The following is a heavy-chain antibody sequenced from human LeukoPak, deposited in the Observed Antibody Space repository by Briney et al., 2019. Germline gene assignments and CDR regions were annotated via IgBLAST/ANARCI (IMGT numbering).Heavy chain of an antibody. CDR1: GFTFSAYD. V-gene: IGHV3-69-1*01. CDR3: AYSNSFDY. J-gene: IGHJ4*02. D-gene: IGHD4-11*01. Sequence: GGSLRLSCAASGFTFSAYDMNWVRQAPGKGLEWVSYISRSDNVYYADSVKGRFTISRDNAKNSLYLQMNSLRAEDTAVYYCAYSNSFDYWGQGTLVTVSS. CDR2: ISRSDNV.